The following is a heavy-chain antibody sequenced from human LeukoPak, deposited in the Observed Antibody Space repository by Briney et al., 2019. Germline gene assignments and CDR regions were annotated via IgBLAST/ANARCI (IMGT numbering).Heavy chain of an antibody. CDR3: ARGEKVPTFYYYYMDV. D-gene: IGHD2/OR15-2a*01. J-gene: IGHJ6*03. CDR2: IYYRGST. Sequence: SETLSLTCTVSGYSISTGYYWDWIRQPPGKGLEWIEYIYYRGSTNYNPSLKRRVTISVDTCKNQFSLKLSSVTAADTAVYYCARGEKVPTFYYYYMDVWGKGTTVTISS. CDR1: GYSISTGYY. V-gene: IGHV4-61*01.